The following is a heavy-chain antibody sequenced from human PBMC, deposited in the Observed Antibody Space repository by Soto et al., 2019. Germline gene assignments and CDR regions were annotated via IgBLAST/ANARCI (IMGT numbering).Heavy chain of an antibody. CDR2: INQGNEK. CDR1: GFTFSNYW. D-gene: IGHD2-2*01. J-gene: IGHJ6*03. CDR3: ARDRPYCSSTSCSALWGYMDV. V-gene: IGHV3-7*01. Sequence: GGSLRLSCAASGFTFSNYWMSWVRQAPGKGLEWVANINQGNEKFYVGSVKGRFTISRDYAKNSLYLEMNSLRAEDTAVYYCARDRPYCSSTSCSALWGYMDVWGEGTTVTVSS.